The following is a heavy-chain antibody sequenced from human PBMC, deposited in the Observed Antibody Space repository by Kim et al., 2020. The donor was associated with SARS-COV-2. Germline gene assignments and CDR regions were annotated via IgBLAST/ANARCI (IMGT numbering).Heavy chain of an antibody. Sequence: SETLSLTCTVSGGSISSSSYYWGWIRQPPGKGLEWIGSIYYSGSTYYNPSLKSRVTISVDTSKNQFSLKLSSVTAADTAVYYCARLVGSGWYPDDYWGQGTLVTVSS. J-gene: IGHJ4*02. CDR3: ARLVGSGWYPDDY. V-gene: IGHV4-39*01. D-gene: IGHD6-19*01. CDR2: IYYSGST. CDR1: GGSISSSSYY.